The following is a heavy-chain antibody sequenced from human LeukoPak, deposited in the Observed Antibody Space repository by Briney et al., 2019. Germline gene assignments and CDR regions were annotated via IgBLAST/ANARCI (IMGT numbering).Heavy chain of an antibody. CDR3: AREGPRRGYCSSTSCPNWFDP. J-gene: IGHJ5*02. V-gene: IGHV1-46*01. CDR2: INPSGGST. CDR1: GYTFTSYY. Sequence: GASVKVSCKASGYTFTSYYMHWVRQAPGQGLEWMGIINPSGGSTSYAQKFQGRVTMTRDMSTSTVCMELSSLRSEDTAVYYCAREGPRRGYCSSTSCPNWFDPWGQGTLVTVSS. D-gene: IGHD2-2*01.